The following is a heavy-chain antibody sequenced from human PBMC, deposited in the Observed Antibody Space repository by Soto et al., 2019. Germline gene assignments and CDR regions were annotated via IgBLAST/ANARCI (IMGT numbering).Heavy chain of an antibody. CDR2: IYPGDSDT. J-gene: IGHJ6*03. V-gene: IGHV5-51*01. CDR1: GGCFTSCY. Sequence: PWESLKISCDVSGGCFTSCYSGWVRQMPGKGLEWMGVIYPGDSDTRYSPSLQGQLTTSADKSISTAYLQWSSLKASDTAMYYCARFAYYDFWSGYQHRDYYYYYYMDVWGKGTTVTVSS. CDR3: ARFAYYDFWSGYQHRDYYYYYYMDV. D-gene: IGHD3-3*01.